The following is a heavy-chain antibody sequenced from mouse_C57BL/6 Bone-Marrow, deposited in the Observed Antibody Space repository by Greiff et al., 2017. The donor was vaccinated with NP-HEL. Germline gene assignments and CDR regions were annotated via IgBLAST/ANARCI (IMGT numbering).Heavy chain of an antibody. J-gene: IGHJ2*01. Sequence: EVQRVESGGGLVKPGGSLKLSCAASGFTFSDYGMHWVRQAPEKGLEWVAYISSGSSTIYYADTVKGRFTISRDNAKNTLFLQMTSLRSEDTAMYDCARRETLTGTGGGFDYWGQGTTLTVSS. V-gene: IGHV5-17*01. CDR2: ISSGSSTI. D-gene: IGHD4-1*01. CDR1: GFTFSDYG. CDR3: ARRETLTGTGGGFDY.